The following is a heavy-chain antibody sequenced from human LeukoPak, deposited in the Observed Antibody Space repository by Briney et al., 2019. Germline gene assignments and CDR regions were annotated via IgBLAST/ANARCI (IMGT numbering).Heavy chain of an antibody. D-gene: IGHD6-19*01. CDR3: AREGGSGWYSGWFDP. CDR1: GFTFSSYW. V-gene: IGHV3-7*01. Sequence: GGSLRLSCAASGFTFSSYWMSWVRQAPGKGLEWVANIKQDGSEKYYVDSVKGRFTISRDNAKNSLYLQMNSLRAEDTALYYCAREGGSGWYSGWFDPWGQGTLVTVSS. J-gene: IGHJ5*02. CDR2: IKQDGSEK.